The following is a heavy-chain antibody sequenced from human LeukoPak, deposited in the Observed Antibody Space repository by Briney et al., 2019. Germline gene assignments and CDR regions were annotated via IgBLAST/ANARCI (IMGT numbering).Heavy chain of an antibody. J-gene: IGHJ4*02. Sequence: SQTLSLTCAVSGGSISSGGYYWSWIRQHPGKGLEWIGYIYYSGSTYYNPSLKSRVTISVDTSKNQFSLKLSSVTAADTVVYYCARDGDILTGYHEWGQGTLVTVSS. CDR3: ARDGDILTGYHE. V-gene: IGHV4-31*11. CDR1: GGSISSGGYY. CDR2: IYYSGST. D-gene: IGHD3-9*01.